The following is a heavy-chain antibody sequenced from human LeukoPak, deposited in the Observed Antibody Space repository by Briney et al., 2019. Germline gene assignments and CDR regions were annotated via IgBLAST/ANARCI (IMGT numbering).Heavy chain of an antibody. CDR2: IYPGDSDT. CDR3: ARLGDPYYYDSSGYYWFDP. V-gene: IGHV5-51*01. Sequence: GESLKISCKGSGYSFTSYWIGWVRQMPGKGLEWMGIIYPGDSDTRYSPSFQGQVTISADKSISTAYLQWGSLKASDTAMYYCARLGDPYYYDSSGYYWFDPWGQGTLVTVSS. J-gene: IGHJ5*02. CDR1: GYSFTSYW. D-gene: IGHD3-22*01.